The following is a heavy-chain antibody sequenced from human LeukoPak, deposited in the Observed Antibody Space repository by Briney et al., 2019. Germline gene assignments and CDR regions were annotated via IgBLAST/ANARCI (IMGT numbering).Heavy chain of an antibody. J-gene: IGHJ3*02. CDR1: GFPFSNSW. D-gene: IGHD3-16*01. CDR2: INSDGSST. V-gene: IGHV3-74*01. Sequence: GGSLRLSCAASGFPFSNSWMHWVRQAPGKGLVWVSRINSDGSSTNYADSVKGRFTITRDNAKNTQNLQMSSLRAEDTAVYYCARGQRGSAFDIWGQGTMVTVSS. CDR3: ARGQRGSAFDI.